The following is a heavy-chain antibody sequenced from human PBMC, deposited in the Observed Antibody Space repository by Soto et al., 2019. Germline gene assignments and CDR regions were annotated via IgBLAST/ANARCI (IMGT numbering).Heavy chain of an antibody. V-gene: IGHV4-30-2*01. Sequence: SETLSLTCAVSGGSISSGGYSWSCIRQPPGKGLEWIGYIYHSGSTYYNPSLKSRVTISVDRSKNQFSLKLSSVTAADTAVYYCARAYSPYYYYGMDVWGQGTTVTVSS. J-gene: IGHJ6*02. CDR1: GGSISSGGYS. CDR3: ARAYSPYYYYGMDV. D-gene: IGHD5-18*01. CDR2: IYHSGST.